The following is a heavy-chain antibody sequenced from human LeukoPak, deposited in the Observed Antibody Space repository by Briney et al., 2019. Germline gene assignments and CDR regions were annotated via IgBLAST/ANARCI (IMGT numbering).Heavy chain of an antibody. V-gene: IGHV3-23*01. Sequence: GGSLRLSCAASGFTFGSYDLSWVRQAPGKGLECVAAISRGVGSTYYADSVKGRFTISRDNSKNTLYLQMNNLRADDTAVYYCAKKGQADDYGKPDWGQGTLITVSS. J-gene: IGHJ4*02. CDR1: GFTFGSYD. CDR2: ISRGVGST. D-gene: IGHD4-17*01. CDR3: AKKGQADDYGKPD.